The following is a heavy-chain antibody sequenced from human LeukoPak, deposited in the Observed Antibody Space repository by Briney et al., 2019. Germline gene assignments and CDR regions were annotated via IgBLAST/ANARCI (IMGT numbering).Heavy chain of an antibody. CDR2: IYTTGST. V-gene: IGHV4-4*09. D-gene: IGHD1-26*01. CDR1: GASISSYY. CDR3: ASSYSGSYPFDY. Sequence: SETLSLTCIVSGASISSYYWSWIRQPPGKGLEWIGYIYTTGSTNYNPSLMSRVTMSVDTSKNQISLNLSSVTAADTAVYYCASSYSGSYPFDYWGQGSLVTVSS. J-gene: IGHJ4*02.